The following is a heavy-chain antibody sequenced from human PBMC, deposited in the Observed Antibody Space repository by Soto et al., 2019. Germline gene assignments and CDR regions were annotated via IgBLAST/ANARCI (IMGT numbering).Heavy chain of an antibody. V-gene: IGHV1-3*01. CDR2: INAGNGNT. J-gene: IGHJ6*02. Sequence: ASVKVSCKASGYTFSNYGIHWVRQAPGQRLEWMGLINAGNGNTKYSQKFQGRVTITADKSTSTAYMELSSLRSEDTAVYYCASGGYSGYEYYYYYGMDVWGQGTTVTVSS. CDR1: GYTFSNYG. CDR3: ASGGYSGYEYYYYYGMDV. D-gene: IGHD5-12*01.